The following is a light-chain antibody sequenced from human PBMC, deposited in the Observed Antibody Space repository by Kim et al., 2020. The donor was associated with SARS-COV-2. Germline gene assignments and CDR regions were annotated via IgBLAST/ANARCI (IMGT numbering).Light chain of an antibody. CDR2: LDA. CDR3: QAWDSGTARV. J-gene: IGLJ2*01. CDR1: KLDYKY. V-gene: IGLV3-1*01. Sequence: SYELTQPPSVSVSPRQTASITCSGDKLDYKYVAWYQQKPGQSPVLIIYLDAKRPSGIPERFSGSSSGNTATLTISETQAMDEADYYCQAWDSGTARVFGGGTQLTVL.